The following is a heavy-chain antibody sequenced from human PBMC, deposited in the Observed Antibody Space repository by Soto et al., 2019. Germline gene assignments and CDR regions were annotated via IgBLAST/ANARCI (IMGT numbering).Heavy chain of an antibody. J-gene: IGHJ5*02. V-gene: IGHV4-4*07. CDR2: IDTSGST. D-gene: IGHD6-6*01. CDR3: ARDDRSRSPHVGLLDP. CDR1: GGSMSRYY. Sequence: PPEEVRLTKTGSGGSMSRYYWSWCRQPAGKGLEWIGRIDTSGSTNYNPSLKSRVTMSVDTSKNQFSLKLSSVTAADTAVYYCARDDRSRSPHVGLLDPWGQGILVTVS.